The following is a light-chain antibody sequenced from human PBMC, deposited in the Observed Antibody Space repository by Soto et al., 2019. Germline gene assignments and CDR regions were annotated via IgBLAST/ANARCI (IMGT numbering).Light chain of an antibody. J-gene: IGLJ2*01. Sequence: QSVLTQSPSASGTPGQRVTISCSGSSANIGSNYVYWYQQFPGTAPRLLIYRADQRPSGVPDRFSGSKSGTSASLAISGLRSEDEAAYYCAAWDDTVNGLVFGGGTKLT. V-gene: IGLV1-47*01. CDR2: RAD. CDR1: SANIGSNY. CDR3: AAWDDTVNGLV.